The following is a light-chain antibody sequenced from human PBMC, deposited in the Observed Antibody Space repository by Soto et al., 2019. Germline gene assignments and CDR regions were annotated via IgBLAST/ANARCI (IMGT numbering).Light chain of an antibody. J-gene: IGLJ2*01. CDR1: SSNIGAGYD. Sequence: QSVLTQPPSVSGAPGQRVTISCTGSSSNIGAGYDVQWYQQLPGAAPRLLIFGNTNRPSGVPDRVSGSRSGTSASLAISGLQSEDEADYYCQSYDISLSVSVVFGGGTKLTVL. V-gene: IGLV1-40*01. CDR3: QSYDISLSVSVV. CDR2: GNT.